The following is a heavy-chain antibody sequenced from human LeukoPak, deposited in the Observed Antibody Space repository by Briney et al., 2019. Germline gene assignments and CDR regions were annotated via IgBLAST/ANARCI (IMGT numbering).Heavy chain of an antibody. J-gene: IGHJ5*02. D-gene: IGHD3-3*01. CDR3: ARTTIFGVANWFDP. CDR1: GFTFSSYS. Sequence: PGGSLRLSCAASGFTFSSYSMNWVRQAPGKGLEWVSYISSSSSTIYYADSVKGRFTISRDNAKNSLYLQMNSLRAEDTAVYYCARTTIFGVANWFDPWGQGTLVTVSS. V-gene: IGHV3-48*01. CDR2: ISSSSSTI.